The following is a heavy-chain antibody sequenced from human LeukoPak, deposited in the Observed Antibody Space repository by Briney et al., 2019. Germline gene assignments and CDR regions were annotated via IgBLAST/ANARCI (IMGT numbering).Heavy chain of an antibody. J-gene: IGHJ4*02. CDR2: IYHSGST. V-gene: IGHV4-4*02. Sequence: SGTLSLTCAVSGGSISSSNRWSWVRQPPGKGLEWIGEIYHSGSTNYNPSLKSRVTISVDKSKNQFSLKLSSVTAADTAVYYCASRAVTYYDFWSGYYQIDYFDYWGQGTLVTVSS. CDR3: ASRAVTYYDFWSGYYQIDYFDY. CDR1: GGSISSSNR. D-gene: IGHD3-3*01.